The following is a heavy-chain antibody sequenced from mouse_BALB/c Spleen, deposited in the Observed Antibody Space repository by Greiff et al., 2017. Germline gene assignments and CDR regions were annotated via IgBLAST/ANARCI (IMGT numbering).Heavy chain of an antibody. Sequence: VHLVESGPGLVAPSQSLSITCTVSGFSLTSYGVHWVRQPPGKGLEWLGVIWAGGSTNYNSALMSRLSISKDNSKSQVFLKMNSLQTDDTAMYYCARDSPDGYYGGGFAYWGQGTLVTVSA. CDR2: IWAGGST. D-gene: IGHD2-3*01. V-gene: IGHV2-9*02. J-gene: IGHJ3*01. CDR1: GFSLTSYG. CDR3: ARDSPDGYYGGGFAY.